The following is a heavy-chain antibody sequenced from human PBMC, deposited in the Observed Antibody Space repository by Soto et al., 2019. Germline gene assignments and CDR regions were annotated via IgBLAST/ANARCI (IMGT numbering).Heavy chain of an antibody. CDR1: GGSISSYY. CDR2: IYYSGST. D-gene: IGHD6-13*01. CDR3: ARLRYSSSWSWFDP. V-gene: IGHV4-59*08. J-gene: IGHJ5*02. Sequence: SETLSLTCTVSGGSISSYYWSWIRQPPGKGLEWIGYIYYSGSTNYNPSLKSRVTISVDTSKNQFSLKLSSVTAADSAVYYCARLRYSSSWSWFDPWGQGTLVTVSS.